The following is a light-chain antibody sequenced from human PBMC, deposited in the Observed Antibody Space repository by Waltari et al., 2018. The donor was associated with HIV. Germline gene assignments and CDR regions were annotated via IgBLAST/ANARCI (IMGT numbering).Light chain of an antibody. CDR2: SNT. Sequence: QSVLTQPPSVSGPPGQRVTISCTWSSSNLAAGYPVRWYRQLPGTAPKLLIYSNTNRPSGVPDRFSGSKSGTSASLAITGLQADDEADYYCQSYDSSLSGYVFGTGTKVTVL. J-gene: IGLJ1*01. CDR3: QSYDSSLSGYV. V-gene: IGLV1-40*01. CDR1: SSNLAAGYP.